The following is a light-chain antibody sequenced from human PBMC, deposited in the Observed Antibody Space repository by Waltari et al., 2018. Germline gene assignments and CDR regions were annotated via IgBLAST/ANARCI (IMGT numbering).Light chain of an antibody. V-gene: IGLV2-14*01. CDR1: SSDVGGYNY. CDR3: SSYTSSSTLYV. CDR2: AVS. J-gene: IGLJ1*01. Sequence: QSALTQPASVSGSPGQSITISCTGTSSDVGGYNYVSWYQQHPGQAPKLMIYAVSNRPSGVSNRFAGSKSGNTASLTISGLQAEDEADYYCSSYTSSSTLYVFGTGTKVTVL.